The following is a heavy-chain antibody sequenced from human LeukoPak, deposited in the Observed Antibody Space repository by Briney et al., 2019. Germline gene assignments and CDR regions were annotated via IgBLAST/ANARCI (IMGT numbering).Heavy chain of an antibody. CDR1: GFTFSSDW. V-gene: IGHV3-7*01. J-gene: IGHJ4*02. CDR3: ARDLNYYDSSGYFDY. CDR2: IKQDGSEK. D-gene: IGHD3-22*01. Sequence: HPGGSLRLSCAAPGFTFSSDWMSWVRQAPGKGLEWVANIKQDGSEKYYVDSVKGRFTISRDNAKNSLYLQMNSLRAEDTAVYYCARDLNYYDSSGYFDYWGQGTLVTVSS.